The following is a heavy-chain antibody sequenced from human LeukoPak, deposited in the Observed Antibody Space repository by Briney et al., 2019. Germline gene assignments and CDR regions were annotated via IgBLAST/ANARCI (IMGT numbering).Heavy chain of an antibody. D-gene: IGHD6-6*01. Sequence: GGSLRLSCAASEFTFSNHWMHWVRQAPGKGLVWVSHINGDGRTTTYADSVKGRFTISRDNVKNTLYLQVNNLRAEDTAVYYCARGPNSNWSGLDFWGQGTLLTVSS. J-gene: IGHJ4*02. CDR1: EFTFSNHW. CDR2: INGDGRTT. V-gene: IGHV3-74*01. CDR3: ARGPNSNWSGLDF.